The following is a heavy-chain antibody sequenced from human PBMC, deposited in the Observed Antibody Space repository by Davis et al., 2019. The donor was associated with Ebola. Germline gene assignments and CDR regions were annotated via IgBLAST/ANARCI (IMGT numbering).Heavy chain of an antibody. CDR3: AREGVIAPSNMDV. CDR2: ISPFSGNT. Sequence: ASVQVSCMTSAYPFISHGTSRVRQDPGQGLEGMGWISPFSGNTNYAQKLQGRETMTTETSTSTAYMELRSLRSDDTAVYYCAREGVIAPSNMDVWGQGTPVTVSS. D-gene: IGHD3-22*01. CDR1: AYPFISHG. V-gene: IGHV1-18*01. J-gene: IGHJ6*02.